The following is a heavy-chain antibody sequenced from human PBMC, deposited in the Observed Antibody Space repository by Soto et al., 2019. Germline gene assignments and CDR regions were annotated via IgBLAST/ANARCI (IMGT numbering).Heavy chain of an antibody. Sequence: SETLSLTCAVYGGSFSGYYWSWIRQPPGKGLEWIGEINHSGSTNYNPSLKSRVTISVDTSKNQFSLKLSSVTAADTAVYYCASGSTIMNTLAYWGQGTLVTVSS. V-gene: IGHV4-34*01. J-gene: IGHJ4*02. CDR3: ASGSTIMNTLAY. D-gene: IGHD4-4*01. CDR2: INHSGST. CDR1: GGSFSGYY.